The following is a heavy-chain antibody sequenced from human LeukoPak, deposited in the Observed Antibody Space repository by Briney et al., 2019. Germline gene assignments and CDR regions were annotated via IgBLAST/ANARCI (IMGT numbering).Heavy chain of an antibody. CDR1: GFTFSSYA. V-gene: IGHV3-23*01. D-gene: IGHD3-22*01. J-gene: IGHJ3*02. CDR3: ARPYYYDSSGYYSFDAFDI. Sequence: GGSLRLSCAASGFTFSSYAMSWVRQAPGKGLEWVSAISGSGGSTYYADSVKGRFTISRDNSKNTLYLQMNSLRAEDTAVYYCARPYYYDSSGYYSFDAFDIWGQGTMVTVSS. CDR2: ISGSGGST.